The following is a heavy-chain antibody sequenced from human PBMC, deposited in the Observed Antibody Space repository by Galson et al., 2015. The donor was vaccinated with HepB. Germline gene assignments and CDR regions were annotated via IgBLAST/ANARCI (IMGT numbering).Heavy chain of an antibody. D-gene: IGHD3-3*01. CDR3: ARAITIFGVVIGHFDY. Sequence: SLRLSCAASGFTFDDYAMHWVRQAPGKGLEWVSGISWNSGSIGYADSVKGRFTISRDNAKNSLYLQMNSLRAEDTALHYCARAITIFGVVIGHFDYWGQGTLVTVSS. V-gene: IGHV3-9*01. J-gene: IGHJ4*02. CDR2: ISWNSGSI. CDR1: GFTFDDYA.